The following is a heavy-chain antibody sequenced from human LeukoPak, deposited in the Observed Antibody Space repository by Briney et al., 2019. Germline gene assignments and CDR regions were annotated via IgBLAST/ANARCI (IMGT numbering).Heavy chain of an antibody. Sequence: GGSLRLSCAASGFTFSSYWMSWVRQAPGKGLEWVANIKQDGSEKYYVDSVKGRLTISRDNAKNSLYLQMNSLRAEDTAVYYCARAKRYFDWLLDYWGQGTLVTVSS. CDR1: GFTFSSYW. D-gene: IGHD3-9*01. V-gene: IGHV3-7*04. CDR3: ARAKRYFDWLLDY. J-gene: IGHJ4*02. CDR2: IKQDGSEK.